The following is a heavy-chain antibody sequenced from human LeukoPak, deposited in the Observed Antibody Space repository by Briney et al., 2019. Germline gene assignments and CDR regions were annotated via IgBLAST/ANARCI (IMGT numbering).Heavy chain of an antibody. CDR1: GGTFSSYA. V-gene: IGHV1-69*13. Sequence: SVKVSCKASGGTFSSYAISWVRQAPGQGLEWMGGIIPIFGTANYAQKFQGRVTITADESTSTAYMELSSLRSEDTAVYYCARGGSSRQLVREARDPGVAFDIWGQGTMVTVSS. CDR2: IIPIFGTA. D-gene: IGHD6-13*01. J-gene: IGHJ3*02. CDR3: ARGGSSRQLVREARDPGVAFDI.